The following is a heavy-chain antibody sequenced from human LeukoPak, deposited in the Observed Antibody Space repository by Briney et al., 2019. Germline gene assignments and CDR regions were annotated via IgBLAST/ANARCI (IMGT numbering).Heavy chain of an antibody. J-gene: IGHJ6*03. CDR3: AKSTFGDPYYYYYMDV. CDR1: GFTFSSYA. V-gene: IGHV3-23*01. CDR2: ISGSGGST. Sequence: PGGSLRLSCAASGFTFSSYAMSWVRQAPGKGLEWVSAISGSGGSTYYADSVKGRFTISRDNSKNTRYLQMNSLRAEDTAVYYCAKSTFGDPYYYYYMDVWGKGTTVTVSS. D-gene: IGHD4-17*01.